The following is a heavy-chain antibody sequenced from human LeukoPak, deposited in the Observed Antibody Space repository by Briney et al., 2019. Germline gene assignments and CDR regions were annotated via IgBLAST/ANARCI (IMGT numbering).Heavy chain of an antibody. Sequence: RASVKVSCKASGGTFSSYAISWVRQAPGQRLEWMGWINAGNGNTKYSQKFQGRVTITRDTSASTAYMELSSLRSEDTAVYYCAATGAYYGMDVWGQGTTVTVSS. J-gene: IGHJ6*02. CDR2: INAGNGNT. V-gene: IGHV1-3*01. D-gene: IGHD1-1*01. CDR1: GGTFSSYA. CDR3: AATGAYYGMDV.